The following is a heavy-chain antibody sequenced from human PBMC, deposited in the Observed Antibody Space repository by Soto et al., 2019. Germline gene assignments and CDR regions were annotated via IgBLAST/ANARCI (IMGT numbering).Heavy chain of an antibody. Sequence: QVQLQQWGAGLLKPSETLSLTCAVYGGSFSGYYWSWIRQPPGKGLEWIGEINHSGSTNYNPSLKSRVNISVDTSKNQFSLKLSYVTAADTAVYYCARRGIAARFAVDYWGQGTLVTVSS. J-gene: IGHJ4*02. V-gene: IGHV4-34*01. CDR3: ARRGIAARFAVDY. CDR2: INHSGST. CDR1: GGSFSGYY. D-gene: IGHD6-6*01.